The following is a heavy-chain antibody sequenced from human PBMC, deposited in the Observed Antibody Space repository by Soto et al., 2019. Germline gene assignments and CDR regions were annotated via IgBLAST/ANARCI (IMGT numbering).Heavy chain of an antibody. Sequence: EVQLLESGGGLVQPGESLRLSCAASGFTFGNYAMNWVRQAPGKGLEWVSAIDGGGTRTYYADSAKGRFTISRDSSNSRLYLHMGSLSAEDTAVYYCVKGGTYSANFQHWGQGTLVTVSS. D-gene: IGHD2-15*01. CDR1: GFTFGNYA. CDR3: VKGGTYSANFQH. V-gene: IGHV3-23*01. CDR2: IDGGGTRT. J-gene: IGHJ1*01.